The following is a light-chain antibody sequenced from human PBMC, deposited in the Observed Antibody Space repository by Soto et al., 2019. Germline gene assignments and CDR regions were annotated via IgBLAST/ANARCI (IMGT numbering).Light chain of an antibody. V-gene: IGKV3-20*01. CDR1: QSVSSSY. J-gene: IGKJ1*01. CDR2: GAS. CDR3: QQYGSSPT. Sequence: EIVLTQSPGTLSLSPGERATLSCRASQSVSSSYLACYQQKPGQAPRLLIYGASIRATVLPGRFSGSGSGTDFTITISRLEPEDSAVYYCQQYGSSPTFGQGTKVEIK.